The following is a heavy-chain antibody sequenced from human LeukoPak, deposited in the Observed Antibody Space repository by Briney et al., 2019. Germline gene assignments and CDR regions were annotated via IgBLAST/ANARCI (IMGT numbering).Heavy chain of an antibody. D-gene: IGHD6-6*01. CDR2: ISGSGGSS. J-gene: IGHJ4*02. CDR3: ARDSYFSSDY. CDR1: EFTFSSYA. V-gene: IGHV3-23*01. Sequence: GGSLRLSCAASEFTFSSYAMSWVRQAPGKGLEWVSSISGSGGSSYYADSVQGRFTISRDNSKNTLYLQMNSLRAEDTAVYYCARDSYFSSDYWGQGTLVTVSS.